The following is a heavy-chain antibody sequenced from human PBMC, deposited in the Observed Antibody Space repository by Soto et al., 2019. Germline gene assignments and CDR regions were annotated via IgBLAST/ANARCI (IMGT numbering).Heavy chain of an antibody. CDR2: IYNSGST. D-gene: IGHD6-13*01. J-gene: IGHJ4*02. CDR1: GGSISSGDYY. Sequence: QVQLQESGPGLVKPSQTLSLTCTVSGGSISSGDYYWSWIRQPPGKGLEWIGYIYNSGSTYYNPSRKSRVTISVDTSKNQFSLKLSSVTAADAAVYYCARESVQLAQDYWGQGTLVTVSS. V-gene: IGHV4-30-4*01. CDR3: ARESVQLAQDY.